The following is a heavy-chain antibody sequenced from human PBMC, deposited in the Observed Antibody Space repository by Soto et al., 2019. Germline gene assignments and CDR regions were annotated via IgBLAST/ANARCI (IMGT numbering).Heavy chain of an antibody. D-gene: IGHD6-13*01. Sequence: QVTLKESGPVLVKPTETLTLTCTVSGFSLSNARMGVSWIRQPPGKALEWLAHIFSNDEKSYSTSLKSRLTISKDTSKSQVVLTMTNMDPEDTATYYCARIPRYSSSWYGMDVWGQGTTVTVSS. CDR3: ARIPRYSSSWYGMDV. CDR2: IFSNDEK. J-gene: IGHJ6*02. V-gene: IGHV2-26*01. CDR1: GFSLSNARMG.